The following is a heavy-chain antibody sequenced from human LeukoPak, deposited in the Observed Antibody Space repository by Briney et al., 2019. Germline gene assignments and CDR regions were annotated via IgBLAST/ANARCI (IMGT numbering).Heavy chain of an antibody. CDR3: ARDYYNYVNAFDI. J-gene: IGHJ3*02. CDR2: IYSSGHT. D-gene: IGHD3-10*01. CDR1: GFTVSNSC. V-gene: IGHV3-66*01. Sequence: GGSLRLSCAASGFTVSNSCMSWVRQAPGKGLEWVSIIYSSGHTYYADSVQGRFTISRDNSKNTLYLQMNSLRADDTAVYYCARDYYNYVNAFDIWGQGTMVTVS.